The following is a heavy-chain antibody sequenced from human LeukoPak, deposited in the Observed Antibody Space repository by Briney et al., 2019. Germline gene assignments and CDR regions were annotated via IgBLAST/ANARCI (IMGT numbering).Heavy chain of an antibody. Sequence: PGRSLRLSCAASGFTFSSYGMHWVRQAPGKGLEWVAVIWYDGSNKYYADSVKGRFTISRDNSKNTLYLQMNSLRAEYTAVYYCAKDGSASQGNWFDPWGQGTLVTVSS. CDR3: AKDGSASQGNWFDP. V-gene: IGHV3-33*06. CDR1: GFTFSSYG. D-gene: IGHD3-10*01. CDR2: IWYDGSNK. J-gene: IGHJ5*02.